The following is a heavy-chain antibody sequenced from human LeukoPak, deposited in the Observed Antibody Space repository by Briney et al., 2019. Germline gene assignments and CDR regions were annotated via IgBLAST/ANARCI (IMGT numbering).Heavy chain of an antibody. D-gene: IGHD4-17*01. CDR1: GYSISSGYY. CDR2: IYHSGST. J-gene: IGHJ4*02. Sequence: PSETLSLTCTGSGYSISSGYYWGWIRQPPGKGLEWVGSIYHSGSTYYKPCLKSRVTISVDRSKNLFSLKLSSVTAADTAVYYSARVVTYGDYATYFDYWGQGTLVTVSS. CDR3: ARVVTYGDYATYFDY. V-gene: IGHV4-38-2*02.